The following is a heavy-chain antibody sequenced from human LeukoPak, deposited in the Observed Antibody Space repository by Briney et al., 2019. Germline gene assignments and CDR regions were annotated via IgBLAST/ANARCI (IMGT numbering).Heavy chain of an antibody. CDR3: ARDIRWFDP. J-gene: IGHJ5*02. V-gene: IGHV1-69*04. CDR1: GGTFSSYA. CDR2: IIPILGIA. Sequence: SVKVSRKASGGTFSSYAISWVRQAPGQGLEWMGRIIPILGIANYAQKFQGRVTITADKSTSTAYMELSSLRSEDTAVYYCARDIRWFDPWGQGTLVTVSS.